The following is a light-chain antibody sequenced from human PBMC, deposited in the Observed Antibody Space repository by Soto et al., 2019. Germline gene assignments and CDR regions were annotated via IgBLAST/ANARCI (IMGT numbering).Light chain of an antibody. CDR1: SSNIGAGYD. J-gene: IGLJ2*01. CDR3: QSYDISLSGVVV. Sequence: QSVLTQPPSVSGAPGQRVTISCTGSSSNIGAGYDVHWYQQLPGTAPKLLISGNSNRPSGVPDRFSGSKSGTSASLAITGVQAEDEADYYCQSYDISLSGVVVFGGGTKLTAL. V-gene: IGLV1-40*01. CDR2: GNS.